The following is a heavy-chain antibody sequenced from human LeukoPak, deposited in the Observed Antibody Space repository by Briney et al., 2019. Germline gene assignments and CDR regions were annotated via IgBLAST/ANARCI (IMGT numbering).Heavy chain of an antibody. CDR1: GFTFSKAW. J-gene: IGHJ4*02. CDR3: TTITMIRAHEDY. Sequence: GGSLRLSCAASGFTFSKAWMSWVRQAPGKGGEWGGRIKSKTDGGTTDYAAPVKGRFTISRDESRNTLSLQMNSLKTEDTAVYYCTTITMIRAHEDYWGQGTLVTVSS. CDR2: IKSKTDGGTT. V-gene: IGHV3-15*01. D-gene: IGHD3-10*01.